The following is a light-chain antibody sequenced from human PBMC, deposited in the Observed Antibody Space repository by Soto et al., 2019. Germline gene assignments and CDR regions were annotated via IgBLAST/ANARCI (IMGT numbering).Light chain of an antibody. CDR1: QGIGTY. J-gene: IGKJ3*01. V-gene: IGKV1-8*01. CDR3: QRYDSYPLN. CDR2: GAS. Sequence: IRMTQSPSSLSASTGDRVTITCRASQGIGTYVAWYQQKPGRGPKLLIYGASTLQSGVPSRFSGSGSGTDFTLTISCLQSKDFATYYCQRYDSYPLNFGPGTKVDIK.